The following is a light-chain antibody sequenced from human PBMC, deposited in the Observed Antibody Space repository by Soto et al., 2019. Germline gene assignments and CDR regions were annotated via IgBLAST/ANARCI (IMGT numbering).Light chain of an antibody. CDR1: QDISNY. CDR2: DAS. Sequence: DIQMTQSPSSLSASVGDRVTITCQASQDISNYLNWYQQKPGKAPKLLIYDASNLETGVPSRFSGSGSGTDFTFTISSLPPEDIATYYCHQNDNLPPTFGQGTKLEIK. CDR3: HQNDNLPPT. V-gene: IGKV1-33*01. J-gene: IGKJ2*01.